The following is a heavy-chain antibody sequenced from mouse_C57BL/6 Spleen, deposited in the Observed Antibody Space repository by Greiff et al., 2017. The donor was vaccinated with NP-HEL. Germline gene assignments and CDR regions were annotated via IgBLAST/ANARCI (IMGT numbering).Heavy chain of an antibody. J-gene: IGHJ4*01. CDR3: ARAVYYSKERGYAMDY. CDR2: IIAGGGYT. CDR1: GFTFSSYS. V-gene: IGHV5-4*01. D-gene: IGHD2-5*01. Sequence: EVHLVESGAGLVKPGGSLKLSCEATGFTFSSYSMSWVRQTPGKGLEWVANIIAGGGYTNYPDKLKGRFTFSGDTATNNLYLQMSHLKSEDTAMYYGARAVYYSKERGYAMDYWGQGTSVTVAS.